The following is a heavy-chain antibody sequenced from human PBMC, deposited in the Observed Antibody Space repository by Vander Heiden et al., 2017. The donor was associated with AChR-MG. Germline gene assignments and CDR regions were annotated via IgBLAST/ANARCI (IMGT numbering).Heavy chain of an antibody. Sequence: EVQLVETGGGLIQPGGSLRLSCAASGFTIRTNYMSCVRQAPGKGLEWVSVIYSGGSTYYSDSVKGRFTISRDNSKNTLYLQMNTLRAEDTAVYYCARGGRDSSSYSFPYWGQGTLVTVSS. J-gene: IGHJ4*02. V-gene: IGHV3-53*02. CDR2: IYSGGST. D-gene: IGHD3-22*01. CDR1: GFTIRTNY. CDR3: ARGGRDSSSYSFPY.